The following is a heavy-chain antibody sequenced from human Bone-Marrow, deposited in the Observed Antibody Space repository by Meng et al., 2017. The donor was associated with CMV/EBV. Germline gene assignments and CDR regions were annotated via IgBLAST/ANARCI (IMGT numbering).Heavy chain of an antibody. CDR1: GYTFSYYD. J-gene: IGHJ6*02. CDR3: ARGQVQCSTINCHDYRFSGMDV. D-gene: IGHD2/OR15-2a*01. Sequence: GESLKISCKASGYTFSYYDIIWVRQASGQGLEWVGWMNPNRGNTAYAQKFQGRVTMTRDTSTSIAYMELSSLRSGDTAVYYCARGQVQCSTINCHDYRFSGMDVWGQGTTVTVSS. CDR2: MNPNRGNT. V-gene: IGHV1-8*01.